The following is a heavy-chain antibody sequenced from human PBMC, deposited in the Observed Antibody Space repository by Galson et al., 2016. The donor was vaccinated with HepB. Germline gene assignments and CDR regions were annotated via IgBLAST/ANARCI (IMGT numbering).Heavy chain of an antibody. J-gene: IGHJ6*02. CDR1: GFTFSSYW. Sequence: SLRLSCAGSGFTFSSYWMTWVRQAPGKGLEWVVNIKQDGSEKYYVDSVKGRFTISRDNAKNSLYLQMKSLRAEDTAVYYCARVRGHYGMDVWGQGTTVTVSS. CDR3: ARVRGHYGMDV. V-gene: IGHV3-7*03. CDR2: IKQDGSEK.